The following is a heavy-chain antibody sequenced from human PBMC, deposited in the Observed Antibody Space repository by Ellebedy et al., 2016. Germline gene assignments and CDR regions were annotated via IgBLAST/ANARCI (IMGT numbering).Heavy chain of an antibody. D-gene: IGHD1-1*01. J-gene: IGHJ4*02. CDR1: GFTFSDAW. Sequence: GGSLRLSXAASGFTFSDAWMSWVRQAPGKGLEWVSVIYGGDTTYYADSVKGRFSISRDSSKNTLYLLMNSLRVEDTAVYYCARHQGVNWYFAYWGQGTRVTVSS. V-gene: IGHV3-53*01. CDR2: IYGGDTT. CDR3: ARHQGVNWYFAY.